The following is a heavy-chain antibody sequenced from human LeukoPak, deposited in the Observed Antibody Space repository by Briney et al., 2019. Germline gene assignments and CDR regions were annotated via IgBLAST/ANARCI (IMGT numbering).Heavy chain of an antibody. CDR3: VRDRRDSYGYYFDY. CDR2: ISSSGSTI. J-gene: IGHJ4*02. CDR1: GFTFSSYE. D-gene: IGHD5-18*01. Sequence: GGSLRPSCAASGFTFSSYEMNWVRQAPGKGLEWVSYISSSGSTIYYADSVKGRFTTSRDNAKNSLYLQMNSLRAEDTAVYYCVRDRRDSYGYYFDYWGQGTLVTVSS. V-gene: IGHV3-48*03.